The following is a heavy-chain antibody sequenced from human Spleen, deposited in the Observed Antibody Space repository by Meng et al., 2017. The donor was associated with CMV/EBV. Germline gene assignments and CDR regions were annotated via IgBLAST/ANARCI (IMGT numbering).Heavy chain of an antibody. V-gene: IGHV4-30-4*08. J-gene: IGHJ4*02. CDR3: ATPHYDFWSGYDY. CDR2: IYYSGST. D-gene: IGHD3-3*01. Sequence: SETLSLTCTVSGGSISSGDYWWTWIRQPPGKGLEWIGYIYYSGSTYYSPSLRSRVTISLDTSKSQFSLKLSSVTAADTAVYYCATPHYDFWSGYDYWGQGTLVTVS. CDR1: GGSISSGDYW.